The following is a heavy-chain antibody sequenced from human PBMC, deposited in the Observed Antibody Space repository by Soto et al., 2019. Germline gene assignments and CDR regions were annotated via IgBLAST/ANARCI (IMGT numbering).Heavy chain of an antibody. Sequence: SETLSLTCAVSGGSISSGGYSRGWIRQPPGKGLEWIGYIYHSGSTYYNPSLKSRVTISVDRSKNQFSLKLSSVTAADTAVYYCARGGYYDSSGYFDYWGQGTLVTVSS. CDR1: GGSISSGGYS. J-gene: IGHJ4*02. V-gene: IGHV4-30-2*01. CDR3: ARGGYYDSSGYFDY. D-gene: IGHD3-22*01. CDR2: IYHSGST.